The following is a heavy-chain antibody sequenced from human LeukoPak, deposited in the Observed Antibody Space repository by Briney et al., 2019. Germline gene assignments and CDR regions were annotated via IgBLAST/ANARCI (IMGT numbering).Heavy chain of an antibody. CDR1: GDSIRSGTYF. Sequence: SETLSLTCTVSGDSIRSGTYFWNWIRQSAGKGLEWIGRIYSSGSTNYNPSLMGRVTISVDTSKNQFSLKLSSVTAADTAVYYCARVNYGSGSLDYWGQGTRVTVSS. J-gene: IGHJ4*02. CDR3: ARVNYGSGSLDY. D-gene: IGHD3-10*01. CDR2: IYSSGST. V-gene: IGHV4-61*02.